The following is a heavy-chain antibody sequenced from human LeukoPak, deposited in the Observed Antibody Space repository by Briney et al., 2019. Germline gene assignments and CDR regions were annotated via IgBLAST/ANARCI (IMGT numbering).Heavy chain of an antibody. CDR1: RFIFSNDW. V-gene: IGHV3-7*01. D-gene: IGHD3-16*01. CDR3: LGGVATEY. CDR2: IKQDGNEK. J-gene: IGHJ4*02. Sequence: GGSLRLSCAASRFIFSNDWMTWVRQAPGKGLEWLANIKQDGNEKYYADSVKGRFTISRDNAKNSVYLQMTSLRAEDTAVDYCLGGVATEYWGRGTLVTVSS.